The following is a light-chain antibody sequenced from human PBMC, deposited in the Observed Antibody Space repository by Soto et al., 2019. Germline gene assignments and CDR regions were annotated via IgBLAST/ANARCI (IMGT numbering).Light chain of an antibody. CDR2: GAS. Sequence: EIVLTQSPGTLSLSPGEGATLSCRASQSVTSNFLAWYQQKPGQAPRLLIFGASSRATGIPDKFSGSGSGTDCALTISRLEPDDFAVYYCQHYGSSSWPFGQGTKVDIK. CDR3: QHYGSSSWP. V-gene: IGKV3-20*01. J-gene: IGKJ1*01. CDR1: QSVTSNF.